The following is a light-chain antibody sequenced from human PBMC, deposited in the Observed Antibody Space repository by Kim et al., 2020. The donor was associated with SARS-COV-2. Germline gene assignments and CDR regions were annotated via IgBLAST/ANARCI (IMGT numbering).Light chain of an antibody. Sequence: GKTLTIAVSRSRGSIASKYVQWYPQRPGSAPTTVIYEANQRPSGVPARFFGSIDSSSNSPSLTISGLKTEDEADYYCQSYDSSHWVFGGGTQLTVL. CDR1: RGSIASKY. V-gene: IGLV6-57*03. CDR3: QSYDSSHWV. J-gene: IGLJ3*02. CDR2: EAN.